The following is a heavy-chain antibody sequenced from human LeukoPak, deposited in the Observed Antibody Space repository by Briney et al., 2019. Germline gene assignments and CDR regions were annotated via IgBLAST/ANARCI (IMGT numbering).Heavy chain of an antibody. D-gene: IGHD7-27*01. V-gene: IGHV1-69*05. Sequence: GASVKVSCKASGGTFSSYAISWVRQAPGQGLEWVGGIIPIFGTANYAQKFQGRVTITTDESTSTAYMELSSLRSEDTAVYYCARDALGIYYFDYWGQGTLVTVSS. CDR2: IIPIFGTA. J-gene: IGHJ4*02. CDR3: ARDALGIYYFDY. CDR1: GGTFSSYA.